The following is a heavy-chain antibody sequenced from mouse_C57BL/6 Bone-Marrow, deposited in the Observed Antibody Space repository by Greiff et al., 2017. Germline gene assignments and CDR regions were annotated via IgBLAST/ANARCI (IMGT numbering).Heavy chain of an antibody. CDR3: ARHAAITTVLEPAGFAY. CDR2: ISSGGSYT. CDR1: GFTFSSYG. J-gene: IGHJ3*01. V-gene: IGHV5-6*01. D-gene: IGHD1-1*01. Sequence: EVQGVESGGDLVKPGGSLKLSCAASGFTFSSYGMSWVRQTPDKRLEWVATISSGGSYTYYPDSVKGRFTFSRDNAKNTLYLQMSSLKSEDTAMYYCARHAAITTVLEPAGFAYWGQGTLVTVSA.